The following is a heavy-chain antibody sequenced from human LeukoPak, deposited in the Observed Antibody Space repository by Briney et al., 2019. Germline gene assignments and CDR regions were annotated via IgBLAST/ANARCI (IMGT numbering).Heavy chain of an antibody. CDR2: INPKNGGT. V-gene: IGHV1-2*02. CDR1: GYTFTGYY. Sequence: ASVRVSCMASGYTFTGYYMHWVRQAPGQGLEWMGWINPKNGGTNYAQMFQGRVTMTRDTSVTTVYMDLSSLRSDDTAIYYCARGGSRATFDSWGQGTLVTVSS. D-gene: IGHD2-2*01. J-gene: IGHJ4*02. CDR3: ARGGSRATFDS.